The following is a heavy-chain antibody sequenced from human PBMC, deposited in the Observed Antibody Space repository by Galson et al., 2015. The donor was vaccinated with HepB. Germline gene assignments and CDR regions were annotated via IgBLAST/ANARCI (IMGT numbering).Heavy chain of an antibody. D-gene: IGHD3-10*01. Sequence: SVKVSCKASGYTFTGYYMHWVRQAPGQGLEWMGRINPNSGGTNYAQKFQGRVTMTRDTSISTAYMEPSRLRSDGTAVYYCARARRAYGSGSYYQDYWGQGTLVTVSS. V-gene: IGHV1-2*06. CDR1: GYTFTGYY. CDR3: ARARRAYGSGSYYQDY. CDR2: INPNSGGT. J-gene: IGHJ4*02.